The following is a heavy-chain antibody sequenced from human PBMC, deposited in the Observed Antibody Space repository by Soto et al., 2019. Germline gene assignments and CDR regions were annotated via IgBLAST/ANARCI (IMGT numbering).Heavy chain of an antibody. CDR2: ISYDGSNK. D-gene: IGHD3-22*01. J-gene: IGHJ4*02. V-gene: IGHV3-30-3*01. CDR1: GFTFSSYA. Sequence: GGSLRLSCAASGFTFSSYAMHWVRQAPGKGLEWVAVISYDGSNKYYADSVKGRFTISRDNSKNTLYLQMNSLRAEDTAVYYCARDMDDSSGYQPHYWGQGTLDTVSS. CDR3: ARDMDDSSGYQPHY.